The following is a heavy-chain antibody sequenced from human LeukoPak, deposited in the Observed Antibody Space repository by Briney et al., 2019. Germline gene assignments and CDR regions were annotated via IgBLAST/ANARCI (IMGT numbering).Heavy chain of an antibody. Sequence: GGSLRLSCAASGFTFSSYAMSWVRQAPGKGLEWVSAISGSGGSTYYADSVKGRFTISRDNSKNTLYLQMNSLRAEDTAVYYCARRPNTYYYDSSGYSPATNYFDYWGQGTLVTVS. J-gene: IGHJ4*02. CDR2: ISGSGGST. CDR1: GFTFSSYA. V-gene: IGHV3-23*01. D-gene: IGHD3-22*01. CDR3: ARRPNTYYYDSSGYSPATNYFDY.